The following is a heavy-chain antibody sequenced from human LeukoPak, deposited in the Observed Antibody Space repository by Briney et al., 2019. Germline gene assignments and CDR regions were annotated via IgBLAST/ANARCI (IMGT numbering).Heavy chain of an antibody. CDR3: AREEMVYVSQKYSYFDY. J-gene: IGHJ4*02. V-gene: IGHV1-46*01. CDR2: INPSGGST. CDR1: GYTFTSYY. Sequence: ASVKVSCKASGYTFTSYYMHWVRQAPGQGLEWMGIINPSGGSTSYAQKFQGRVTMTRDTSTSTVYMELSSLRSEDTAVYYCAREEMVYVSQKYSYFDYWGQGTLVTVSS. D-gene: IGHD2-8*01.